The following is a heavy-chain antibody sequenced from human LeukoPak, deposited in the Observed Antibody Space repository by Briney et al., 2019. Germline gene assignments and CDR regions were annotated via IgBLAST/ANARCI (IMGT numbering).Heavy chain of an antibody. J-gene: IGHJ4*02. CDR1: GFIFSSYW. Sequence: QSGGSLRLSCAASGFIFSSYWMTWVRQAPGKELEWVANINPDGSEKYYVDSVKGRFTISRDNTKSSLYLQMNSLRAEDTAVFYCATHYDWAFDHWGQGTLVTVSS. CDR3: ATHYDWAFDH. V-gene: IGHV3-7*01. D-gene: IGHD3-9*01. CDR2: INPDGSEK.